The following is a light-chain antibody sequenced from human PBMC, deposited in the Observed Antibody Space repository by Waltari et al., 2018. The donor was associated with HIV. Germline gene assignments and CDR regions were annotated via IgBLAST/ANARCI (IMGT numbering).Light chain of an antibody. J-gene: IGLJ2*01. CDR3: ASWDSSLSVL. V-gene: IGLV1-51*02. CDR2: GDD. Sequence: QSVLTQPPSVSAAPGQKDTISCSGSISNIGNHYVSRDQHLPGTAPKLLIYGDDKRYPGIPDRISASKSGTSATLAITGLQTGDEADYYCASWDSSLSVLFGGGTKLAVL. CDR1: ISNIGNHY.